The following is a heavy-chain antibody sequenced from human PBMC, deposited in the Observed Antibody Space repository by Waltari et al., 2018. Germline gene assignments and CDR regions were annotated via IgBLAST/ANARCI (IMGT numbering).Heavy chain of an antibody. CDR1: GGSISSGGYY. V-gene: IGHV4-31*03. J-gene: IGHJ4*02. Sequence: QVQLQESGPGLVKPSQTLSLTCTVSGGSISSGGYYWSWIRQHPGKGLEWMWYIYYRGSTYYNPSLTSRVTISVDTSKTQFCRKLSSVTAADTAVYYCARGSAAGYLDYWGQGTLVTVSS. CDR2: IYYRGST. CDR3: ARGSAAGYLDY. D-gene: IGHD6-13*01.